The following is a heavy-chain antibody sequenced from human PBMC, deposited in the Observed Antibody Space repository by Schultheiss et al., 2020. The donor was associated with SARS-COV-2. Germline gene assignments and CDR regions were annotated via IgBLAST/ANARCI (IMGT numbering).Heavy chain of an antibody. CDR1: GGSISSYY. Sequence: SETLSLTCTVSGGSISSYYWSWIRQPPGKGLEWIGEINHSGSTNYNPSLKSRVTISVDTSKNQFSLKLSSVTAADTAVYYCASRGFYSSSWLFDYWGQGTLVTVSS. D-gene: IGHD6-13*01. CDR3: ASRGFYSSSWLFDY. CDR2: INHSGST. J-gene: IGHJ4*02. V-gene: IGHV4-59*01.